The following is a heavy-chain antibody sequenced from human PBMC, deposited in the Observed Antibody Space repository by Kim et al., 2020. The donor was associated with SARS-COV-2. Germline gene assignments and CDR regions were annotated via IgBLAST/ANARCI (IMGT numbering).Heavy chain of an antibody. J-gene: IGHJ4*02. V-gene: IGHV4-34*01. CDR3: ARTSYDILEYYFDY. D-gene: IGHD3-9*01. CDR2: INHSGST. Sequence: SETLSLTCAVYGGSFSGYYWSWIRQPPGKGLEWIGEINHSGSTNYNPSLKSRVTISVDTSKNQFSLKLSSVTAADTAVYYCARTSYDILEYYFDYWGQGTLVTVSS. CDR1: GGSFSGYY.